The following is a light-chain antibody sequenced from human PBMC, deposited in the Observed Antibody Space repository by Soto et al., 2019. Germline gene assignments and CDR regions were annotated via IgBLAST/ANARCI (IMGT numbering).Light chain of an antibody. CDR1: QSLGRE. J-gene: IGKJ1*01. CDR2: DAS. CDR3: QRSYSDRP. V-gene: IGKV1-5*01. Sequence: KSPFTLSPSVGVSVAITCRASQSLGRELAWYQQKPGKAPKVLIYDASSLKSGVPSRFSGSGSGTEFTLTISSLQPDDFATYYCQRSYSDRPCGQGTKGVI.